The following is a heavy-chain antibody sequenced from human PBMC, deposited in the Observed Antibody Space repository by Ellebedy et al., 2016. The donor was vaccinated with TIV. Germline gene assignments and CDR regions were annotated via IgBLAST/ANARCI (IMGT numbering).Heavy chain of an antibody. Sequence: SETLSLXXAVYGGSFSGYYWSWIRQPPGKGLEWIGEINHSGSTNYNPSLKSRVTISVDTSKNQFSLKLSSVTAADTAVYYCARIYGDYGAGGMDVWGQGTTVTVSS. D-gene: IGHD4-17*01. CDR3: ARIYGDYGAGGMDV. CDR2: INHSGST. V-gene: IGHV4-34*01. CDR1: GGSFSGYY. J-gene: IGHJ6*02.